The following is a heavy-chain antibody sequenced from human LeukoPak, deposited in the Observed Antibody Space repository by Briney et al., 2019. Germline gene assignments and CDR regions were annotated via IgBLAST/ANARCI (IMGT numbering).Heavy chain of an antibody. J-gene: IGHJ3*02. CDR1: GYTFTSYG. CDR3: ARDRFLEWLVGAFDI. V-gene: IGHV1-18*01. Sequence: ASVKVSYKASGYTFTSYGISRVRQAPGQGLEWMGWISAYNGNTNYAQKLQGRVTMTTDTSTSTAYMELRSLRSDDTAVYYCARDRFLEWLVGAFDIWGQGTMDTVSS. CDR2: ISAYNGNT. D-gene: IGHD3-3*01.